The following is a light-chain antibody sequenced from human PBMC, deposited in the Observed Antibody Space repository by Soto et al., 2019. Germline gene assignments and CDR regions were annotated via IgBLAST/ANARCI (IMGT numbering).Light chain of an antibody. Sequence: EIVLTQSPGTVSLSPGERATLSCRASQSVSSRNLAWYRQKPGQAPSLLIFGASNRATGIPDRFSGSGSGTDFSLTISGLEPEDCAVYYCLRYGDSPPAYTFGQGTKLDIK. CDR3: LRYGDSPPAYT. J-gene: IGKJ2*01. CDR1: QSVSSRN. CDR2: GAS. V-gene: IGKV3-20*01.